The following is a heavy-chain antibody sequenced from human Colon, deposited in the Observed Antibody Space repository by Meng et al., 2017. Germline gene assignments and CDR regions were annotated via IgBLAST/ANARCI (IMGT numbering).Heavy chain of an antibody. CDR2: TFYRTKWIS. CDR1: GDRGSSNDGT. V-gene: IGHV6-1*01. D-gene: IGHD6-13*01. J-gene: IGHJ4*02. CDR3: ARLVGNSWLPN. Sequence: VLVKPPQTLSLTRAITGDRGSSNDGTWNWISQSPSRCHEWLGRTFYRTKWISNYAGSLESRITINPDTSKNRFTLQLNSGPPVDTAVYNCARLVGNSWLPNWGQGTLVTVSS.